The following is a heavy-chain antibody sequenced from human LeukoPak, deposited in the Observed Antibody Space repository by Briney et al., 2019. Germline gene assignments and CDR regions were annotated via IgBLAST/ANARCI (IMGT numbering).Heavy chain of an antibody. V-gene: IGHV3-21*01. CDR1: GFTFSSYS. Sequence: PGGSLRLSCAASGFTFSSYSMNWVRQAPGKGLEWVSSISSSSSYIYYADSVKGRFTISRDNAKNSLYLQMNSLRAEDTAVYYCARSPQYFWSGYYIFDYWGQGTLVTVSS. CDR3: ARSPQYFWSGYYIFDY. J-gene: IGHJ4*02. CDR2: ISSSSSYI. D-gene: IGHD3-3*01.